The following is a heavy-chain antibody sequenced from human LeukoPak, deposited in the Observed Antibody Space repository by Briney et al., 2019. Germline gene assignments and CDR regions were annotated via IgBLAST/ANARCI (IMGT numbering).Heavy chain of an antibody. CDR3: ARPVQSHYYGDYVVYFDY. Sequence: ASVKVSCKASGYTFTSYGISWVRQAPGQGLEWMGWISAYNGNTNYAQKLQGRVTMTTDTSTSTAYMELRSLRSDDTAVYYCARPVQSHYYGDYVVYFDYWGRGTLVTVSS. J-gene: IGHJ4*02. D-gene: IGHD4-17*01. V-gene: IGHV1-18*01. CDR1: GYTFTSYG. CDR2: ISAYNGNT.